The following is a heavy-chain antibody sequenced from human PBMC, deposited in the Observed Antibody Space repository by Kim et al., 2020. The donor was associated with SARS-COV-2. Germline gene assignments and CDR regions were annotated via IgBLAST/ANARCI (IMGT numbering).Heavy chain of an antibody. D-gene: IGHD3-3*01. J-gene: IGHJ3*02. CDR2: ISGSGTIT. CDR1: GFTLSLYS. CDR3: VRENFWAFDI. Sequence: GGSLRLSCATSGFTLSLYSMNWVRQSPGKGLEWVSHISGSGTITKHADSVRGQFTISRDNAKNSLFLQMNGLRAEDTVVYYCVRENFWAFDICGQGTMVTVSS. V-gene: IGHV3-48*04.